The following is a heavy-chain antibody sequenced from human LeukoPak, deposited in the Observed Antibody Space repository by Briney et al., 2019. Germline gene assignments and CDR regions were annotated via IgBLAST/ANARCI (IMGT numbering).Heavy chain of an antibody. V-gene: IGHV1-8*03. CDR2: MNPNSGNT. CDR1: GGTFSSYA. J-gene: IGHJ3*02. D-gene: IGHD3-22*01. Sequence: ASVKVSCKASGGTFSSYAISWVRQATGQGLEWMGWMNPNSGNTGYAQKFQGRVTITRNTSISTAYMELSSLRSEDTAVYYCARGHYYDSSGGPDAFDIWGQGTMVTVSS. CDR3: ARGHYYDSSGGPDAFDI.